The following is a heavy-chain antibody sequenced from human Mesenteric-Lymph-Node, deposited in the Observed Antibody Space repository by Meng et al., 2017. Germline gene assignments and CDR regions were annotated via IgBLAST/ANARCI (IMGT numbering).Heavy chain of an antibody. CDR3: ARDRGGLGAFDY. V-gene: IGHV4-30-4*01. CDR1: GGSISSGDYY. Sequence: GPLQEPGPGLVNPLQTLSLTCTVSGGSISSGDYYWSWIRQPPGKGLEWIGYIYYSGSTYYNPSLKSRVTISVDTSKNQFSLKLSSVTAADTAVYYCARDRGGLGAFDYWGQGTLVTVSS. J-gene: IGHJ4*02. CDR2: IYYSGST. D-gene: IGHD5-12*01.